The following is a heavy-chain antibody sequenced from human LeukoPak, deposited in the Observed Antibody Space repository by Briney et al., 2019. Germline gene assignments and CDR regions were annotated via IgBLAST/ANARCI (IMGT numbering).Heavy chain of an antibody. CDR1: GGTFSSYA. V-gene: IGHV1-69*04. Sequence: GASVKVSCKASGGTFSSYAIIWVRQAPGQGLEWMGRIIPILGIANYAQKFQGRVTITADKSTGTAYMELSSLRSEDTAVYYCARVVDGYFDYWGQGTLVTVSS. CDR2: IIPILGIA. J-gene: IGHJ4*02. D-gene: IGHD6-19*01. CDR3: ARVVDGYFDY.